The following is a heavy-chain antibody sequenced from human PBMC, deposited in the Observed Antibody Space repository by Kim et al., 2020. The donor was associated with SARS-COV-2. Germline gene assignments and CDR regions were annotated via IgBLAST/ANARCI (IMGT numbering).Heavy chain of an antibody. D-gene: IGHD6-19*01. J-gene: IGHJ4*01. CDR1: GFSSNNYA. V-gene: IGHV3-23*01. Sequence: GGSLRLSCAASGFSSNNYAMSWVRQAPGKGLEWVSAITKFDGRTYYADSVMGRFTISRDISKNTVYLQMNSLRVEDTALYFCAKDHPSSGWPTFDRWGRGTLVTVSS. CDR2: ITKFDGRT. CDR3: AKDHPSSGWPTFDR.